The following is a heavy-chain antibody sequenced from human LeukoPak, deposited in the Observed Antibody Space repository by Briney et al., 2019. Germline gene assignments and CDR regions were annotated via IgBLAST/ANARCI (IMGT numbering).Heavy chain of an antibody. J-gene: IGHJ4*02. CDR2: ISYDGSNK. D-gene: IGHD3-10*01. V-gene: IGHV3-30*04. CDR3: ARDSAYGSGSYYS. CDR1: GFTFSSYA. Sequence: GRSLRLSCAASGFTFSSYAMHWVRQAPGKGLEWVAVISYDGSNKYYADSVKGRFTISRDNSNNTLYVQMNSLRAEDTAVYYCARDSAYGSGSYYSWGQGTLVTVSS.